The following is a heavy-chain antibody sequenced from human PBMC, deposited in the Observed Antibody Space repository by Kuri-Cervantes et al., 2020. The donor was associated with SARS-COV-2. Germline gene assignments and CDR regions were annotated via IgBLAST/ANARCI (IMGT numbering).Heavy chain of an antibody. Sequence: ESLNFSCTFPGGSISSSSYYWGWIRQPPGKGLEWIGSIYYSGSTYYNPSLKSRVTISVDTSKNQFSLKLSSVTAADTAVYYCARLGLGYCSSTSCYTRYSNGVDYYYYYVMDVWGQGTTVTVSS. CDR1: GGSISSSSYY. CDR3: ARLGLGYCSSTSCYTRYSNGVDYYYYYVMDV. J-gene: IGHJ6*02. V-gene: IGHV4-39*01. D-gene: IGHD2-2*02. CDR2: IYYSGST.